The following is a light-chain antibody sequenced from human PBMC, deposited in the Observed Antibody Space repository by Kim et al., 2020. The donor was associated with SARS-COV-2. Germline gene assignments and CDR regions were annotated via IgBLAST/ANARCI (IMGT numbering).Light chain of an antibody. CDR1: SSDVGGYDF. Sequence: GQSITISCTGTSSDVGGYDFVSWYQPHPGKAPKLMIYGVSNRPSGVSSRFSGSKSGNTASLTISGLQAEDEADYYCGSYTSSYTLVFGGGTQLTVL. CDR2: GVS. CDR3: GSYTSSYTLV. V-gene: IGLV2-14*03. J-gene: IGLJ2*01.